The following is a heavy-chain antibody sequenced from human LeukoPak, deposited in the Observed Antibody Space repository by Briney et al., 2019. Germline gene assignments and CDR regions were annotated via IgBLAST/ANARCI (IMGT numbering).Heavy chain of an antibody. CDR1: GGSISSGDYY. J-gene: IGHJ1*01. V-gene: IGHV4-30-4*08. CDR2: IYYSGST. D-gene: IGHD3-3*01. CDR3: ASSENTNYDFWSGYPSAEYFQH. Sequence: SETLSLTCTVSGGSISSGDYYWSWIRQPPGKGLEWIGYIYYSGSTYYNPSLKSRVTISVDTSKNQFSLKLSSVTAADTAVYYCASSENTNYDFWSGYPSAEYFQHWGQGTLVTVSS.